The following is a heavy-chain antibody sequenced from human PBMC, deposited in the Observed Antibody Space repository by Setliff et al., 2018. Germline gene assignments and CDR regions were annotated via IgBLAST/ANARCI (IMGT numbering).Heavy chain of an antibody. CDR3: ARTGTYRYFDY. J-gene: IGHJ4*02. D-gene: IGHD1-1*01. CDR2: IYYRGDT. Sequence: SETLSLTCTVSGASLSSGTYYWGWIRQPPGKGLEWIGRIYYRGDTYYNASLKGRLTISVDTSQNQFSLRLTSVTAADTAVYYCARTGTYRYFDYWGQGALVTVSS. CDR1: GASLSSGTYY. V-gene: IGHV4-39*01.